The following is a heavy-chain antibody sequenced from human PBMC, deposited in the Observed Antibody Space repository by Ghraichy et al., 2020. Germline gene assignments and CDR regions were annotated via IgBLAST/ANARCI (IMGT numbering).Heavy chain of an antibody. D-gene: IGHD2-2*01. CDR2: IIPIFGTA. CDR1: GGTFSSYA. J-gene: IGHJ4*02. V-gene: IGHV1-69*06. CDR3: ARGGSTSRLLDY. Sequence: SVKVSCKASGGTFSSYAISWVRQAPGQGLEWMGGIIPIFGTANYAQKFQGRVTITADKSTSTAYMELSSLRSEDTAVYYCARGGSTSRLLDYWGQGTLVTVSS.